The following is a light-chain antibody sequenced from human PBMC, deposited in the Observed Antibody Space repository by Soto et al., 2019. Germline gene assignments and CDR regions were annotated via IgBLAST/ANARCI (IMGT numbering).Light chain of an antibody. V-gene: IGLV2-14*01. J-gene: IGLJ1*01. Sequence: QSALTQPASVSGSPGQSITISCTGTSSDVGGYNYVSWYQQQSGKAPKLMIHEVSNRPSGVSSRFSGCKSGNTASLTISGLQAEDEADYYCSSYTSSRAYVFGIGTKVTVL. CDR2: EVS. CDR1: SSDVGGYNY. CDR3: SSYTSSRAYV.